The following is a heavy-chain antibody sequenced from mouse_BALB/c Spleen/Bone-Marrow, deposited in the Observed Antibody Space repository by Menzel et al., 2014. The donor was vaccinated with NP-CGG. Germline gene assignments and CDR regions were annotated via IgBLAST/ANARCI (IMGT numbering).Heavy chain of an antibody. CDR3: AKSNYGYYAMDY. Sequence: VQLQQSAAELARPGASVKMSCKASGYIFTTFTMHWVKQRPGQGLEWIGYINPSSGYTEYNQKFRDKTTLTADKSSSTAYMQLSSLTSEDSAVYYCAKSNYGYYAMDYWGQGTSVTVSS. CDR1: GYIFTTFT. CDR2: INPSSGYT. V-gene: IGHV1-4*02. J-gene: IGHJ4*01. D-gene: IGHD2-5*01.